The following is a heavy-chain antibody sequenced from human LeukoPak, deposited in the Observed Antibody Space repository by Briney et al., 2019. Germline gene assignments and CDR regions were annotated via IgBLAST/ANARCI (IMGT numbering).Heavy chain of an antibody. V-gene: IGHV3-33*01. J-gene: IGHJ4*02. CDR2: IWYDGSNK. Sequence: GRSLRLSCAASGFTFSSYDMHWVRQAPGKGLEWVAVIWYDGSNKYYADPVKGRFTIARDNSKNTLYLQMNSLRAEDTAVYYCARDGSSWLDYWGQGTLVTVSS. CDR1: GFTFSSYD. CDR3: ARDGSSWLDY. D-gene: IGHD6-13*01.